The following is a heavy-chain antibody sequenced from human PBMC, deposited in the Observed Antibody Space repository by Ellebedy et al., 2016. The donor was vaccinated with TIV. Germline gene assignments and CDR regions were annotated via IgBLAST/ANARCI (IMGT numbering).Heavy chain of an antibody. CDR2: IYPSGGS. D-gene: IGHD3-10*01. CDR1: GGSISPYF. V-gene: IGHV4-4*07. J-gene: IGHJ4*02. Sequence: SETLSLXXTVSGGSISPYFWNWIRQPAGKGLEWIGRIYPSGGSNYNPSLMSRITMSVDTSRNQFSLRLSSVTAADTAVYYCARHVGSASGDHFDYWGQGTVVTVSS. CDR3: ARHVGSASGDHFDY.